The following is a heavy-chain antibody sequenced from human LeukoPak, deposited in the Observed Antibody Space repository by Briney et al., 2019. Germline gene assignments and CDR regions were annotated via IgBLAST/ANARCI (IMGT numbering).Heavy chain of an antibody. J-gene: IGHJ4*02. V-gene: IGHV3-23*01. Sequence: GGSLRLSCAASGFTFSSYVMSWVRQAPGKGLEWVSAITGGGGSTYYADSVKGRFTISRDNSKNTLYLQMNSLRAEDTALYYCAKEVQQWLGSHSDYWGQGTLLTVSS. CDR2: ITGGGGST. CDR3: AKEVQQWLGSHSDY. CDR1: GFTFSSYV. D-gene: IGHD6-19*01.